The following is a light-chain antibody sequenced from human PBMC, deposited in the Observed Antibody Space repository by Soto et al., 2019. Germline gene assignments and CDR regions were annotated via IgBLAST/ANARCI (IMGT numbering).Light chain of an antibody. Sequence: EIVLTQSPGTLSLYPGERATLSCRASQSVSSSYIAWYQQKPGQAPRLLIYGASSRATGIPDRFSGSGSGTDFTLTISRLEPEDFAVYYCQQYGSSPPSLTFGGGTKVEIK. CDR1: QSVSSSY. J-gene: IGKJ4*01. CDR2: GAS. CDR3: QQYGSSPPSLT. V-gene: IGKV3-20*01.